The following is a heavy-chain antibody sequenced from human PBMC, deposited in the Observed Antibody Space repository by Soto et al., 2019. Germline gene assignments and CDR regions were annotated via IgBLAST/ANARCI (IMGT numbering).Heavy chain of an antibody. V-gene: IGHV3-23*01. CDR3: VKDDGGYPSTAPH. CDR1: GITISNYP. J-gene: IGHJ4*02. Sequence: EVQLLESGGGLVQPGGSLRLSCAASGITISNYPMSWVRQAPGKGLDWVSGISGGGDRTYYADSAKGRFTISKDISRNSLALQLDSLGVEDPAVYFCVKDDGGYPSTAPHWGQGTLVTVSS. CDR2: ISGGGDRT. D-gene: IGHD3-22*01.